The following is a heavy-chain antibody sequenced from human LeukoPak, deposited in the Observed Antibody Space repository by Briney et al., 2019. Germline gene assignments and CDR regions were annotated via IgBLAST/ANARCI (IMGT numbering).Heavy chain of an antibody. CDR3: ARDNPAYYYGSRRYQWFDP. Sequence: GASVKVSCKASGYTFIGYYMHWVRQAPGQGLEWMGWINPNSGGTNYAQKFQGRVTMTRDTSISTAYMELSRLRSDDTAVYYCARDNPAYYYGSRRYQWFDPWGQGTLVTVPS. CDR1: GYTFIGYY. J-gene: IGHJ5*02. V-gene: IGHV1-2*02. D-gene: IGHD3-10*01. CDR2: INPNSGGT.